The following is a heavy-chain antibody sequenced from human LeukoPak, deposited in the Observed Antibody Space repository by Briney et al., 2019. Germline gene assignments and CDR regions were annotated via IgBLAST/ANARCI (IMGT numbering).Heavy chain of an antibody. V-gene: IGHV3-7*05. Sequence: GGSLSLLCTASGFPLRNFWMIWVRHAPGGRVVGVAFINRDGTQKHYVDSVKGRFTISRDNAKNSLYLQMNSLRAEDTAAYYCARDPTMTNVHDAFDRWGQG. D-gene: IGHD3-3*01. J-gene: IGHJ3*02. CDR3: ARDPTMTNVHDAFDR. CDR2: INRDGTQK. CDR1: GFPLRNFW.